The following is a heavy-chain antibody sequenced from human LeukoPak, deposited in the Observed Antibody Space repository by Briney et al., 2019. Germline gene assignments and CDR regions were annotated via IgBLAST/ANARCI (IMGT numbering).Heavy chain of an antibody. J-gene: IGHJ3*02. Sequence: QTGGSLRLSCAASGFIFVDYWVTWVRQAPGKGLEWVAYMKPDGSEIYYLDSVKGRFTISRGNTKNLLYLQMNSLRAEDTATYYCTRGVYAFDIWGHGTMVTVSS. CDR2: MKPDGSEI. CDR3: TRGVYAFDI. V-gene: IGHV3-7*01. CDR1: GFIFVDYW.